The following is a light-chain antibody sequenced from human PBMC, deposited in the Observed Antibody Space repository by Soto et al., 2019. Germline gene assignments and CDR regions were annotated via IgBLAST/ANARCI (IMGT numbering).Light chain of an antibody. CDR3: QQYNNYPKT. J-gene: IGKJ2*01. CDR1: QSVSSW. Sequence: DIQMTQSPSTLSASVGVSITITCRASQSVSSWLAWYQQKPGKAPNLLIYKASILETGVPSRFGGSGSGINFSLTISSLQPDDCATYYCQQYNNYPKTFGQGTKLEI. V-gene: IGKV1-5*03. CDR2: KAS.